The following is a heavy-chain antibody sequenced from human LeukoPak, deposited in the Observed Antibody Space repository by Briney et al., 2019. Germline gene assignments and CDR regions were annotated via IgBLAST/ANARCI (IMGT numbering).Heavy chain of an antibody. Sequence: SVKVSCKASGGTFSSYAISWVRQAPGQGLEWMGGIIPIFGTANYAQKFQGRVTITADESTSTAYMELSSLRSEDTAVYYCVREGGSGELQDDDAFDIWGQGTMVTVSS. V-gene: IGHV1-69*13. CDR3: VREGGSGELQDDDAFDI. J-gene: IGHJ3*02. D-gene: IGHD1-26*01. CDR1: GGTFSSYA. CDR2: IIPIFGTA.